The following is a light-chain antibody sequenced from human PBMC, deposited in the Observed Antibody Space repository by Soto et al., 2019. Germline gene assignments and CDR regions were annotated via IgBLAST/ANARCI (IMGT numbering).Light chain of an antibody. CDR3: SSYTSTFTVV. J-gene: IGLJ3*02. CDR1: SSDVGGYNY. CDR2: GVG. V-gene: IGLV2-14*01. Sequence: QSALTQPASVSGSPGQSITISCTGTSSDVGGYNYVSWYQQHPGKAPKLMIYGVGHRPSGVSNRFSGSKSGNTASLTISGLQAEDEADYYCSSYTSTFTVVFGGGTKVTVL.